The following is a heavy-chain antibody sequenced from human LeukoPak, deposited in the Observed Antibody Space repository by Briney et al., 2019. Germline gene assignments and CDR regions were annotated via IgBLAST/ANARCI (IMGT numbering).Heavy chain of an antibody. CDR2: ISSSSSYI. J-gene: IGHJ4*02. Sequence: AGGSLRLSCAASGFTFSSYSMNWVRQAPGKGLEWASSISSSSSYIYYADSVKGRFTISRDNAKNSLYLQMNSLRAEDTAVYYCARDDPSGFGGYWGQGTLVTVSS. V-gene: IGHV3-21*01. CDR3: ARDDPSGFGGY. D-gene: IGHD3-10*01. CDR1: GFTFSSYS.